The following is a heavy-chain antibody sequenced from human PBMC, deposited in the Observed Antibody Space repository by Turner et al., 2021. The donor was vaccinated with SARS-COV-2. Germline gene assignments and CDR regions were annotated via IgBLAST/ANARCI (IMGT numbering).Heavy chain of an antibody. V-gene: IGHV1-2*02. J-gene: IGHJ5*02. D-gene: IGHD1-7*01. CDR2: IVPSSGGT. Sequence: QVPLVQSGAEVKAPGASVKVSCKASGYTFSDYYIHWVRQAPGQGLGWMGWIVPSSGGTNYAQRSQGRIIMTRDKNTSKAYMVLSSLRSDDTAVYYCWANYGRNSRWFDPWGQGTLVTVSS. CDR1: GYTFSDYY. CDR3: WANYGRNSRWFDP.